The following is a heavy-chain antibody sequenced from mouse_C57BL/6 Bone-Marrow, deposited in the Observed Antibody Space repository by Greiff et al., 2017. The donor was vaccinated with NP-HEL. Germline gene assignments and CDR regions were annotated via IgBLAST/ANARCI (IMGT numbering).Heavy chain of an antibody. Sequence: EVQLQQSGPVLVKPGASVKMSCKASGYTFTDYYMNWVKQSHGKSLEWIGVINPYNGGTSYNQKFKGKATLTVDKSSSTAYMELNSLTSEDSAVYYCASGSRSYYFDVWGTGTTVTVSS. CDR3: ASGSRSYYFDV. D-gene: IGHD1-1*01. J-gene: IGHJ1*03. CDR1: GYTFTDYY. V-gene: IGHV1-19*01. CDR2: INPYNGGT.